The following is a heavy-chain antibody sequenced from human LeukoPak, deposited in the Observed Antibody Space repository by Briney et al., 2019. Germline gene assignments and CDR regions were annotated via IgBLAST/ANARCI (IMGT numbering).Heavy chain of an antibody. CDR1: GGSISSSSYY. J-gene: IGHJ4*02. D-gene: IGHD3-3*01. CDR3: ARQPNLRFFLW. V-gene: IGHV4-39*01. Sequence: SETLSPTCTVSGGSISSSSYYWGWIRQPPGKGLEWIGSTYYRGRTFSNPSLKSRVTIMVDTSKNQFSLKLSSVTAADTAVYYCARQPNLRFFLWWGQGSLVTVSS. CDR2: TYYRGRT.